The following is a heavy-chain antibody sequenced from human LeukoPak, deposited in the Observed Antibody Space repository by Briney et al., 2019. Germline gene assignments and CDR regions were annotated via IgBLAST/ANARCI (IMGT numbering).Heavy chain of an antibody. CDR1: GGSISSCY. V-gene: IGHV4-59*01. J-gene: IGHJ4*02. Sequence: SQTLSLTCSVSGGSISSCYWSWIRQPPGKGLEWIGYIYYSGSTNYNPSLKSRVTISVDTSKNQFSLKLSSVTAADTAVYYCARSHGSYYGSGRTFDYWGQGTLVTVS. CDR2: IYYSGST. D-gene: IGHD3-10*01. CDR3: ARSHGSYYGSGRTFDY.